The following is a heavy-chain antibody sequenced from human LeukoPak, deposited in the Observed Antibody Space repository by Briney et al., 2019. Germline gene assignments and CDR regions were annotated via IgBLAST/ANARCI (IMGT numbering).Heavy chain of an antibody. J-gene: IGHJ6*04. CDR1: GYTFTGYS. V-gene: IGHV1-2*04. Sequence: ASVKVSCKASGYTFTGYSMHWVRQAPGQGLEWMGWINPNSGGTNYAQKFQGWVTMTRDTSISTAYMELSRLRSDDTAVYYCARDLNRLSTDYYGSGSSWGMDVWGKGTTVTVSS. CDR2: INPNSGGT. D-gene: IGHD3-10*01. CDR3: ARDLNRLSTDYYGSGSSWGMDV.